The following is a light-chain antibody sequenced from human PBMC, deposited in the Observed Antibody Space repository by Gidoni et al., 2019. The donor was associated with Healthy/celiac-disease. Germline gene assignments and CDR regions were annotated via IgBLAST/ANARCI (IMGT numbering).Light chain of an antibody. CDR2: KAS. CDR3: QQYNSYSWLT. CDR1: QSISSW. Sequence: DIQMTQSPSTLSASVGDRVTITCRASQSISSWLAWYQQKPGKAPKLLIYKASSLESGVPSRFSGSGSGTEFTLTISSLQPDDFATYYCQQYNSYSWLTXGGGTKVEIK. J-gene: IGKJ4*01. V-gene: IGKV1-5*03.